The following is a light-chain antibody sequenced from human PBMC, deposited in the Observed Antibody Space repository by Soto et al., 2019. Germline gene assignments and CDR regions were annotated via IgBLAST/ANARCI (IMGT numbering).Light chain of an antibody. J-gene: IGKJ1*01. V-gene: IGKV3-20*01. CDR3: QQYVSSVT. Sequence: EIVLTQSPASLSFPPGEKPTPSARAGRRFISGFFAWYQQKPGQAPRLLIYGASKRATGIPDRFSGSGSGTDFTLTISRLEPEDFAVYYCQQYVSSVTFGQGTKVEIK. CDR2: GAS. CDR1: RRFISGF.